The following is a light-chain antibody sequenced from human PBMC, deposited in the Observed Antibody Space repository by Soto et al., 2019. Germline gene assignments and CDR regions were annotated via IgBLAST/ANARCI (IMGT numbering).Light chain of an antibody. J-gene: IGLJ1*01. CDR3: QSYDSSLTTFV. V-gene: IGLV1-40*01. CDR1: SSNIGAEYD. Sequence: QSVLTQPPSVSGAPGQRVAISCTGSSSNIGAEYDVHWYQQLPGTAPKRLIHGDNNRPSGVPDRCSGSKSGTSASLAITGLQPEDEADYYCQSYDSSLTTFVFGTGTKLTVL. CDR2: GDN.